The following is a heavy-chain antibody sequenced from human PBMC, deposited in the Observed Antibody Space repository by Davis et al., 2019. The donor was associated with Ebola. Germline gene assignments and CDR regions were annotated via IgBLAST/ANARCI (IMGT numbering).Heavy chain of an antibody. D-gene: IGHD3-10*01. CDR3: AKTHDGSYFYGMDV. CDR1: GYSFTSYW. Sequence: GESLKIPCRGPGYSFTSYWIAWVRQMPGKGLEWMGIIYPSDSDTKYSPSFQGQVTISADKSISTAYLQWSSLKASDTAMYYCAKTHDGSYFYGMDVWGQGTTVIVSS. CDR2: IYPSDSDT. J-gene: IGHJ6*02. V-gene: IGHV5-51*01.